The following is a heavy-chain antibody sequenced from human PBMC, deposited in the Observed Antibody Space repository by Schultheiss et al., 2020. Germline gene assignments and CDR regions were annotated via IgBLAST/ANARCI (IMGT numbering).Heavy chain of an antibody. Sequence: SETLSLTCTVSGGSISSGDYYWTWIRQPPGRGLEWIGYFYSTGNTYYNPSLKSRITVSVDLSKNQFSLKLTSVTAADTAVYYCARDRGGVDGKTPTHFQAFNIWGQGTLVTVSS. D-gene: IGHD3-10*01. CDR2: FYSTGNT. J-gene: IGHJ3*02. V-gene: IGHV4-30-4*01. CDR1: GGSISSGDYY. CDR3: ARDRGGVDGKTPTHFQAFNI.